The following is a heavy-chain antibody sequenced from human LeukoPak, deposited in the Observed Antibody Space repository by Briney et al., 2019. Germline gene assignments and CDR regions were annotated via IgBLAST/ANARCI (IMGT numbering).Heavy chain of an antibody. J-gene: IGHJ4*02. CDR3: ARTPTGHYGSSGYFPYYFDY. Sequence: ASVKVSCKASGYTFTGYYMHWVRQAPGQGLEWMGRISPYTGDPNYPQNLQGRVIMTTDTSTSTAYMELRSLRSDDTAVNYCARTPTGHYGSSGYFPYYFDYWGQGTLVTASS. V-gene: IGHV1-18*04. CDR1: GYTFTGYY. CDR2: ISPYTGDP. D-gene: IGHD3-22*01.